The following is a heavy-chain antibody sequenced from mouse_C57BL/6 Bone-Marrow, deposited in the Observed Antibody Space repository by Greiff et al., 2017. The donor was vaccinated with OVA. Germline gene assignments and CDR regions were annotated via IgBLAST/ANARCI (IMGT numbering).Heavy chain of an antibody. CDR3: TKEGWLLRFDY. CDR1: GFNIKDDY. CDR2: IDPENGDT. J-gene: IGHJ2*01. D-gene: IGHD2-3*01. Sequence: VQLQQSGAELVRPGASVKLSCTASGFNIKDDYMHWVKQRPEQGLEWIGWIDPENGDTEYASKFQGKATITADTSSNTAYLQRSSLTSEDTAVYYCTKEGWLLRFDYWGQGTTLTVSS. V-gene: IGHV14-4*01.